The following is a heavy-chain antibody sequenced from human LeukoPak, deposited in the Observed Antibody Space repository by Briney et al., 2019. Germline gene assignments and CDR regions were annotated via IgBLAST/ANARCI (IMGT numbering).Heavy chain of an antibody. V-gene: IGHV4-34*01. CDR2: INHSGST. CDR1: GGSFSGYY. CDR3: ASSRSGPAAPGPRFDY. Sequence: SETLSLTCAAYGGSFSGYYWSWIRQPPGKGLEWIGEINHSGSTNYNPSLKSRVTISVDTSKNQFSLKLSSVTAADTAVYYCASSRSGPAAPGPRFDYWGQGTLVTVSS. J-gene: IGHJ4*02. D-gene: IGHD2-2*01.